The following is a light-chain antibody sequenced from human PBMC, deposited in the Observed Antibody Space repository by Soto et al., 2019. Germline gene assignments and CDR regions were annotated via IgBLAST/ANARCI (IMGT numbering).Light chain of an antibody. Sequence: DIQMTQSPSSLSASVGDRVTITCQASHDITSYLNWYQHKPGKAPKLLIYDASILEAGVPSRFSGSGSGTDFTFTVNSLQPEDFATYYCQHSYTTPRTFGQGTKLEIK. J-gene: IGKJ2*01. CDR1: HDITSY. CDR3: QHSYTTPRT. V-gene: IGKV1-33*01. CDR2: DAS.